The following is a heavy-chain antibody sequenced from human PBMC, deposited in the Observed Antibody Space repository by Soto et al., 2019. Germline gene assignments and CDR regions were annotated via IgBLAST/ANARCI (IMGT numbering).Heavy chain of an antibody. D-gene: IGHD4-17*01. CDR1: GGTFSSYA. CDR2: IIPIFGTA. Sequence: QVHLVQSGAEVKKPGSSVKVSCKASGGTFSSYAISWVRQAPGQGLEWMGGIIPIFGTANYAQKFQGRVTITADESTSTAYMELSSLRSEDTAVYYCARHSRPSTVTTGWNFDLWGRSTLVTVSS. J-gene: IGHJ2*01. V-gene: IGHV1-69*01. CDR3: ARHSRPSTVTTGWNFDL.